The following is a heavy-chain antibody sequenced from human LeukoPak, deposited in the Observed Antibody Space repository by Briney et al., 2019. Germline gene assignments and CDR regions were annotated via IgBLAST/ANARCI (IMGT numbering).Heavy chain of an antibody. CDR1: GFTFSSDA. CDR2: ISSSSSTI. J-gene: IGHJ4*02. D-gene: IGHD3-22*01. V-gene: IGHV3-48*01. Sequence: PGGSLRLSCAASGFTFSSDAINWVRQSPGKGLEWLSYISSSSSTIYYADSVKGRFTISRDNAKDSLYLQMNSLRAEDTAVYYCARDSSGFPHDYWGQGTLVTVSS. CDR3: ARDSSGFPHDY.